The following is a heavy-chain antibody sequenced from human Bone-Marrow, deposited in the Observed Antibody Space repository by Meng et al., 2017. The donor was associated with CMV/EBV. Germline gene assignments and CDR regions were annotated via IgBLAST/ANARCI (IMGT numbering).Heavy chain of an antibody. CDR2: ISSSSSYI. Sequence: GESLKISCAASGFTFSSYSTNWVRQAPGKGLEWVSSISSSSSYIYYADSVKGRFTISRDNAKNSLYLQMNSLRAEDTAVYYCARGSSSWYNYWGQGTLVTVSS. D-gene: IGHD6-13*01. CDR3: ARGSSSWYNY. CDR1: GFTFSSYS. J-gene: IGHJ4*02. V-gene: IGHV3-21*01.